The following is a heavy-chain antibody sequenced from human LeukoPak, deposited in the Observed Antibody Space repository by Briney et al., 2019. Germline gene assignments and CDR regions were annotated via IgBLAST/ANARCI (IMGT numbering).Heavy chain of an antibody. D-gene: IGHD3-16*02. Sequence: GGSLRLSCAASGFTFSSYWMHWVRQAPGKGLMWVSRINSDGSDTNYADSVKGRFTISRDNAENTLYLQMNSLRAEDTAVYYCARDPLSARQTGYFDLWGRGTLVTVSS. V-gene: IGHV3-74*01. CDR1: GFTFSSYW. J-gene: IGHJ2*01. CDR2: INSDGSDT. CDR3: ARDPLSARQTGYFDL.